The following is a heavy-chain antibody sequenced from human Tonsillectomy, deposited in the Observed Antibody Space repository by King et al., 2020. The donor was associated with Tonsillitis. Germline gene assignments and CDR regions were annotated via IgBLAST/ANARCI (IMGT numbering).Heavy chain of an antibody. CDR1: GGSTSSGGSY. J-gene: IGHJ3*01. Sequence: QLQLQESGPGLVKPSQTLSLTCTVSGGSTSSGGSYWSWFRQHPGKGLEWIGFISYSGSTYYNPSLKSRLTISVDTSKNQFSLKLTSVTAADAAVYYCAKTVVAQLPWGSVEAFDVWGQGTMVTVSS. CDR3: AKTVVAQLPWGSVEAFDV. V-gene: IGHV4-31*03. D-gene: IGHD2-2*01. CDR2: ISYSGST.